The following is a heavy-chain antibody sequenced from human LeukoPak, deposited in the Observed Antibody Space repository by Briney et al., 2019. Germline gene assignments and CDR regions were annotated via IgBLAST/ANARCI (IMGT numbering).Heavy chain of an antibody. J-gene: IGHJ6*03. CDR3: ARTTEGYCRGRSCYSYYYYMDV. Sequence: PSETLSLTCTVSGGSISSYYWSWIRQPPGKGLEWIGYIHYSGSTNYNPSLKSRATISVDTSKNQFSLKLSSVTAADTAVYYCARTTEGYCRGRSCYSYYYYMDVWAKGPRSPSP. CDR1: GGSISSYY. V-gene: IGHV4-59*01. D-gene: IGHD2-15*01. CDR2: IHYSGST.